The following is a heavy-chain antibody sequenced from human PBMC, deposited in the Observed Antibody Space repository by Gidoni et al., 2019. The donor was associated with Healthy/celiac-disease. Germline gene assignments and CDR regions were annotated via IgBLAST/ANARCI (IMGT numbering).Heavy chain of an antibody. J-gene: IGHJ6*03. V-gene: IGHV3-23*01. CDR3: AKGEGSWYGNYYYMDV. CDR2: ISGSGGST. Sequence: EVQLLESGGGLVQPGGSLRLSCAASGFTFRRYAMSWVRQAPGKGLEWVSAISGSGGSTYYADSVKGRFTISRDNSKNTLYLQMNSLRAEDTAVYYCAKGEGSWYGNYYYMDVWGKGTTVTVSS. D-gene: IGHD6-13*01. CDR1: GFTFRRYA.